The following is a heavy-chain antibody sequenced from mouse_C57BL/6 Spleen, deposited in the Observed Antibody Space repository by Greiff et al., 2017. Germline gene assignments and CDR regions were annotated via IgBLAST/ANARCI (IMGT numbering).Heavy chain of an antibody. CDR2: IRNKANGYTT. V-gene: IGHV7-3*01. D-gene: IGHD1-1*01. CDR1: GFTFTDYY. CDR3: ARSDYYDSSGFDY. Sequence: EVQVVESGGGLVQPGGSLSLSCAASGFTFTDYYMSWVRQPPGKALEWLGFIRNKANGYTTEYSASVKGRFTISRDNSQSILYLQMNALRAEDSATYYCARSDYYDSSGFDYWGQGTTLTVSS. J-gene: IGHJ2*01.